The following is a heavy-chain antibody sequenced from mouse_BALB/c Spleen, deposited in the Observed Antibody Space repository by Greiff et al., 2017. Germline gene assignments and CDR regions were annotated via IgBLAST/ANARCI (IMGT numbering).Heavy chain of an antibody. CDR2: ILPVSGST. D-gene: IGHD2-1*01. J-gene: IGHJ4*01. CDR3: AREWGNGNYVDYAMDY. CDR1: GYTFSSYW. V-gene: IGHV1-9*01. Sequence: VQLQQSGAELMKPGASVKISCKATGYTFSSYWIEWVKQRPGHGLEWIGEILPVSGSTNYNEKFKGKATFTADTSSNTAYMQLSSLTSEDSAVYYCAREWGNGNYVDYAMDYWGQGTSVTVSS.